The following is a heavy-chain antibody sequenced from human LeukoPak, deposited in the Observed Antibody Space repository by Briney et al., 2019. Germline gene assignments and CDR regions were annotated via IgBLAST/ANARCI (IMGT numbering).Heavy chain of an antibody. CDR3: ARGAVAGPSRPVDY. J-gene: IGHJ4*02. CDR2: ISAYNGNT. D-gene: IGHD6-19*01. Sequence: GASAKVSCKASGYTFTSYGISSVRQAPGQGVEWMGWISAYNGNTNYAQKLQGRVTMTTDSSTSTAYMELRSLRSDDTAVYYCARGAVAGPSRPVDYWGQGTLVTVSS. CDR1: GYTFTSYG. V-gene: IGHV1-18*01.